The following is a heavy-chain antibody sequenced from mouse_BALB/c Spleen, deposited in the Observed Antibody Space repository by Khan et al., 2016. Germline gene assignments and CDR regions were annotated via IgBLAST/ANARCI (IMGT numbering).Heavy chain of an antibody. D-gene: IGHD1-1*01. V-gene: IGHV14-3*02. CDR2: NDPPNDSI. J-gene: IGHJ2*01. Sequence: IQLQQSGAELVKPGASVKLSCIASGFNIQDTYMHWVKQRPEQGLEWIGRNDPPNDSIKYDPKFQGKATITIDTSSNTAYLQLSSLTYEDTAVYYCARMYYGDYWGQGTTLTVSS. CDR3: ARMYYGDY. CDR1: GFNIQDTY.